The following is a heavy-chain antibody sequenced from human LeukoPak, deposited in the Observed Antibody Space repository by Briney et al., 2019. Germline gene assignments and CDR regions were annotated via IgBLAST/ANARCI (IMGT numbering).Heavy chain of an antibody. CDR1: GFTFSSYG. CDR3: ARDVEAGWGLPNYYYYGMDV. CDR2: IWYDGSNK. D-gene: IGHD1-26*01. V-gene: IGHV3-33*01. J-gene: IGHJ6*02. Sequence: PGRSLRLSCAASGFTFSSYGMHWVRQAPGKGLEWVAVIWYDGSNKYYADSVKGRFTISRDNSKNTLYLQMNSLRAEDTAVYYCARDVEAGWGLPNYYYYGMDVWGQGTTVTVSS.